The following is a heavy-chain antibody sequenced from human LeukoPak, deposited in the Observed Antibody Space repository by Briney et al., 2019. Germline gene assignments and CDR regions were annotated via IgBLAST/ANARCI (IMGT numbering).Heavy chain of an antibody. CDR3: ARVDTARLWFDP. CDR2: IYHSGSS. D-gene: IGHD5-18*01. J-gene: IGHJ5*02. CDR1: GGSLSGYY. V-gene: IGHV4-38-2*01. Sequence: SETLSLTCAVSGGSLSGYYWTWIRQPPGKGLEWIGSIYHSGSSYYNPSLKSRVTILVDTSKNQFSLKLTSVTAADTAVYYCARVDTARLWFDPWGQGTLVTVSS.